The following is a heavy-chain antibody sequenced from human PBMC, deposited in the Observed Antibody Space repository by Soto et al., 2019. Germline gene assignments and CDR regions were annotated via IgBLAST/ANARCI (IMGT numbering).Heavy chain of an antibody. CDR3: ARYRVVTTVIGVYYYGMEV. CDR1: GACFSGYY. Sequence: ENLSLTCAVYGACFSGYYWSWIRHPPGKGLEWIGEINHSGSTNYNPSLKSRVTISVDTPKNQFSLKLSSATAADTAVYYCARYRVVTTVIGVYYYGMEVWGQGTTVTVSS. CDR2: INHSGST. V-gene: IGHV4-34*01. D-gene: IGHD4-4*01. J-gene: IGHJ6*02.